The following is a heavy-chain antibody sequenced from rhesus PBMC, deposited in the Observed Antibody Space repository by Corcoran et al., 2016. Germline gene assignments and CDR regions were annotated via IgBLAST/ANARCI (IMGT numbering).Heavy chain of an antibody. CDR2: INPSNGTT. J-gene: IGHJ4*01. Sequence: QVQLVQSGAEVKKPGASVKLSCKASGYTFTSYSINWVRQAPGQGLEWTRWINPSNGTTGYAQKFQGRIIMTRDTSTSTAYIELSSLRSEDTAVYYCARWGREGGTGFDYWGQGVLVTVSS. CDR1: GYTFTSYS. CDR3: ARWGREGGTGFDY. V-gene: IGHV1-200*01. D-gene: IGHD3-3*01.